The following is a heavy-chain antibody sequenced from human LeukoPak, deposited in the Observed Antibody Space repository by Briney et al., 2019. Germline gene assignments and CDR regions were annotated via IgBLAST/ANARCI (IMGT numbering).Heavy chain of an antibody. D-gene: IGHD4/OR15-4a*01. V-gene: IGHV3-53*01. J-gene: IGHJ4*02. CDR2: IYSGGST. Sequence: GGSLRLSCAASGLTVSSNSMSWVRQAPGKGLEWVSFIYSGGSTYYADSVKGRFTISRDNSKNTLYLQMNSLRAGDTAVYYCARRAGAYSHPYDYWGQGTLVTVSS. CDR1: GLTVSSNS. CDR3: ARRAGAYSHPYDY.